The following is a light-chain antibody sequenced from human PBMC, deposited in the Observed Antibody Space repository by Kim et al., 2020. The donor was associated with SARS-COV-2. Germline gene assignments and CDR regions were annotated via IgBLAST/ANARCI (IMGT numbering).Light chain of an antibody. J-gene: IGLJ2*01. CDR1: SLRSYY. Sequence: VGQTARITCQGHSLRSYYASWYQQKPGQAPVLVIYGKNNRPSGIPDRFSGSSSGNTASLTITGAQAEDEADYYCNYRDSSGNHVVFGGGTQLTVL. V-gene: IGLV3-19*01. CDR2: GKN. CDR3: NYRDSSGNHVV.